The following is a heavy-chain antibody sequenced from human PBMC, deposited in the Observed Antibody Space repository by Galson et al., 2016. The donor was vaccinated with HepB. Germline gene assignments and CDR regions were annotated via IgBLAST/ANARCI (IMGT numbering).Heavy chain of an antibody. CDR3: ARDGPHFYDGTGLHY. V-gene: IGHV1-18*01. D-gene: IGHD3-22*01. J-gene: IGHJ4*02. CDR2: ISGYNGNT. Sequence: SVKVSCKASGYSFTRYGISWVRQAPGQGLEWMGWISGYNGNTNDAQNLQGRITMTTDTSTSTTYMELRSLRSDDTAVYYCARDGPHFYDGTGLHYWGQGTLVTVSS. CDR1: GYSFTRYG.